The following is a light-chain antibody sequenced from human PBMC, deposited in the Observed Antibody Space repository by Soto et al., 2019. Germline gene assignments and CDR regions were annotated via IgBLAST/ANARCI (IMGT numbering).Light chain of an antibody. CDR1: QSLGSN. CDR2: EAS. Sequence: VVMTESTATLSVSPGERAVLSCRASQSLGSNLAWYHHKPGQAPRLLLYEASIRATGIPARFSGDGSGTEFTLTISSLQSEDFGIYYCQKYNQWPWTFGPGTKVDIK. V-gene: IGKV3-15*01. CDR3: QKYNQWPWT. J-gene: IGKJ1*01.